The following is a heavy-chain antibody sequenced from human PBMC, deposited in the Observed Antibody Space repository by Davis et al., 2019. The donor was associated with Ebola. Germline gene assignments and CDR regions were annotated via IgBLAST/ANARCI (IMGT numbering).Heavy chain of an antibody. Sequence: GESLKISCAASGFTSSGFTFSDYDMNWVRQAPGKGLEWVSSISSDSDYIYYADSVKGRFTISRDNSKNTLYLQMSSLRIEDTAVYYCVKGSITMTVVVYFDLWGQGTLVTVSP. CDR2: ISSDSDYI. D-gene: IGHD3-22*01. V-gene: IGHV3-21*01. CDR3: VKGSITMTVVVYFDL. J-gene: IGHJ4*02. CDR1: GFTSSGFTFSDYD.